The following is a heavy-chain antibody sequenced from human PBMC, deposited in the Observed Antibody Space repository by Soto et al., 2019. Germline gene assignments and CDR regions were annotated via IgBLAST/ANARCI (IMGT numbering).Heavy chain of an antibody. J-gene: IGHJ4*02. CDR2: ISPYNGDT. Sequence: QVQLVQSGAEVNRPGASVKVSCKASGYTFTTYGFNWVRQAPGQGLEWMGWISPYNGDTNYAQNFQGRVTLTTDTATSTAYMELRSLTSDDTAIYYCARTPRAQMIVLEAATRFDYWGQGTLVTVSS. CDR1: GYTFTTYG. D-gene: IGHD2-15*01. CDR3: ARTPRAQMIVLEAATRFDY. V-gene: IGHV1-18*04.